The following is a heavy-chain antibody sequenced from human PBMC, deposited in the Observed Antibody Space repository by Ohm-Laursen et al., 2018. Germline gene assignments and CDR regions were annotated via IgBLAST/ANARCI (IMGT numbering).Heavy chain of an antibody. CDR2: LYSGGST. CDR3: ARGQYYYDSSGFGFWYFDL. Sequence: SLRLSCTASGFTFSSYGMDWVRQAPGKGLEWVSVLYSGGSTYYADSVKGRFTISRDNSKNTLYLQMNSLRAEDTAVYYCARGQYYYDSSGFGFWYFDLWGRGTLVTVSS. D-gene: IGHD3-22*01. V-gene: IGHV3-NL1*01. CDR1: GFTFSSYG. J-gene: IGHJ2*01.